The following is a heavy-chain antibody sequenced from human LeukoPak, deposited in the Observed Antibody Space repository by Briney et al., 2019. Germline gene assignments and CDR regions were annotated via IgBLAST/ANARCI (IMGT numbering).Heavy chain of an antibody. J-gene: IGHJ4*02. CDR3: AKGSYGSGNYHGFDS. CDR2: ISGTGGTT. Sequence: GGSLRLSCAASGFTFSSYEMNWVRQAPGKGLEWVSAISGTGGTTYYADSVKGRFTISRDNSKNTLYLQMNSLRAEDTAVYYCAKGSYGSGNYHGFDSWGQGTLVTVSS. D-gene: IGHD3-10*01. CDR1: GFTFSSYE. V-gene: IGHV3-23*01.